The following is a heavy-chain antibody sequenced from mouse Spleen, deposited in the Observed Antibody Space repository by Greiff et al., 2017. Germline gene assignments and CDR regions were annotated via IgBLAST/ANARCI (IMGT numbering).Heavy chain of an antibody. CDR3: ARDSLIYYYGSSFYYFDY. Sequence: EVQLQQSGPGLVKPSQSLSLTCSVTGYSITSGYYWNWIRQFPGNKLEWMGYISYDGSNNYNPSLKNRISITRDTSKNQFFLKLNSVTTEDTATYYCARDSLIYYYGSSFYYFDYWGQGTTLTVSS. D-gene: IGHD1-1*01. J-gene: IGHJ2*01. CDR2: ISYDGSN. CDR1: GYSITSGYY. V-gene: IGHV3-6*01.